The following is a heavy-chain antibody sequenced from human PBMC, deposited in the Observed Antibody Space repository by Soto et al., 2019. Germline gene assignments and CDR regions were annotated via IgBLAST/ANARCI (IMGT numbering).Heavy chain of an antibody. CDR3: ARDRGAYGMDV. J-gene: IGHJ6*02. V-gene: IGHV1-18*01. Sequence: QVQLVQSGAEVKKPGASVKVSCKASGYTFTSYGISWVRQAPRQGLEWMGWTSAYNGNTNYAQNLEGRGTMTTETSTSIAYMELRSLRSDDTAVYYCARDRGAYGMDVWGQGTTVTVSS. CDR2: TSAYNGNT. CDR1: GYTFTSYG.